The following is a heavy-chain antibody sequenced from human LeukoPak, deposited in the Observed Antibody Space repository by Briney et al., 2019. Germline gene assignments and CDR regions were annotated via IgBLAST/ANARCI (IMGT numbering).Heavy chain of an antibody. CDR2: ISAYNGNT. CDR3: ARGAAAGTPAEYFQH. V-gene: IGHV1-18*01. CDR1: GYTFTSYG. J-gene: IGHJ1*01. D-gene: IGHD6-13*01. Sequence: EASVKVSXKASGYTFTSYGISWVRQAPGQGLEWMGWISAYNGNTNYAQKLQGRVTMTTDTSTSTAYMELRSLRSDDTAVYYCARGAAAGTPAEYFQHWGQGTLVTVSS.